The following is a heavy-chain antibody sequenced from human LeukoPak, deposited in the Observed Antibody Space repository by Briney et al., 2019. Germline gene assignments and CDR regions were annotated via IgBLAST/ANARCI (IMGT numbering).Heavy chain of an antibody. V-gene: IGHV1-46*01. CDR3: ARASLPGWYFDL. CDR1: GYTFTSYY. CDR2: INPSGGST. J-gene: IGHJ2*01. Sequence: RASVKVSCKASGYTFTSYYMHWVRQAPGQGLEWMGIINPSGGSTSYAQKFQGRATMTRDTSTSTVYMELSSLRSEDTAVYYRARASLPGWYFDLWGRGTLVTVSS.